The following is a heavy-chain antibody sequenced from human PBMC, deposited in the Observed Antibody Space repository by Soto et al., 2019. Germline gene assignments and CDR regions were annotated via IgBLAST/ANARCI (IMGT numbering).Heavy chain of an antibody. CDR1: GGTFSSYA. Sequence: QVQLVQSGAEVKKPGSSVKVSCKASGGTFSSYAISWVRQAPGQGLEWMGGIIPIPGTAHYAQKFQGRVTITADESTSTAYRELSSLRSEDTAVYYGARSQGSSTSLEIYYYYYYGMDVWGQGTTVTVSS. CDR2: IIPIPGTA. J-gene: IGHJ6*02. D-gene: IGHD2-2*01. CDR3: ARSQGSSTSLEIYYYYYYGMDV. V-gene: IGHV1-69*01.